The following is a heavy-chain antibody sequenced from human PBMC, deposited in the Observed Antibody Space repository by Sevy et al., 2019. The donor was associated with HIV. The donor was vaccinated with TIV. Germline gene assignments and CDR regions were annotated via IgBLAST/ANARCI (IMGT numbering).Heavy chain of an antibody. CDR1: GVTFSGHY. D-gene: IGHD6-13*01. Sequence: GGSLRLSCAASGVTFSGHYREWVRQAPGKGLEWVGRTRNKADSYTTEYAASVKGRFTISRDHSKNSLYQQMNLLKTEDTAVYYCATHAGIAAAGRVFDYWGQGSLVTVSS. V-gene: IGHV3-72*01. CDR2: TRNKADSYTT. CDR3: ATHAGIAAAGRVFDY. J-gene: IGHJ4*02.